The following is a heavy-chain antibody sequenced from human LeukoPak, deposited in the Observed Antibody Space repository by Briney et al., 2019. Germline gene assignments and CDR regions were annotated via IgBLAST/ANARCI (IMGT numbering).Heavy chain of an antibody. CDR1: GFTFSSYG. CDR2: ISSSSSYI. Sequence: GGSLRLSCAASGFTFSSYGMHWVRQAPGKGLEWVSSISSSSSYIYYADSVKGRFTISRDNAKNSLYLQMNSLRAEDTAVYYCARGPQLSDAFDIWGQGTMVTVSS. V-gene: IGHV3-21*01. J-gene: IGHJ3*02. D-gene: IGHD6-6*01. CDR3: ARGPQLSDAFDI.